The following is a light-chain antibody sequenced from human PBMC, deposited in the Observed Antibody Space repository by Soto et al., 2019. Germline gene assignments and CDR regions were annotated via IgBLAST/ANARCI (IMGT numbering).Light chain of an antibody. CDR1: SSDLGGYNY. Sequence: QSALTQPRSVSGSPGQSVTISCSGTSSDLGGYNYVSWYQHHPGKAPKLMIYDVTLRPSGVPDRFSGSKSGNTASLTISGLQAEDEADYYCCSYAGSFTWVFGGGTKLIVL. CDR3: CSYAGSFTWV. J-gene: IGLJ3*02. CDR2: DVT. V-gene: IGLV2-11*01.